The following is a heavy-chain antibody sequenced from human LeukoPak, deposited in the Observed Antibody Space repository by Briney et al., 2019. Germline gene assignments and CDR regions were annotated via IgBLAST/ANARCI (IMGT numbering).Heavy chain of an antibody. D-gene: IGHD5-24*01. Sequence: GGSLSLSCSASTFALSTYEMNWVGQAPGMGREWCADITISGQTKNYAVSVKGRFSISRDNARTSLYLQMHSLTVEDTGVYYCARGDPHADLWGQGTLVTVSS. CDR3: ARGDPHADL. V-gene: IGHV3-48*03. J-gene: IGHJ5*02. CDR1: TFALSTYE. CDR2: ITISGQTK.